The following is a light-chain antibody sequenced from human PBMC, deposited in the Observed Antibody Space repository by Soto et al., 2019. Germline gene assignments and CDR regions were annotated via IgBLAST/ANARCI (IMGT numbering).Light chain of an antibody. V-gene: IGKV3-20*01. CDR3: QQYGSSRLT. CDR1: QSVSSSY. J-gene: IGKJ4*01. CDR2: GAS. Sequence: IVLPRSPGTLSLSPGEGATLSCRASQSVSSSYLAWYQQKPGQAPRLLIYGASSRATGIPDRFSGSGSGTDFTLTISRLEPEDFAVYYCQQYGSSRLTFGGGTKVDIK.